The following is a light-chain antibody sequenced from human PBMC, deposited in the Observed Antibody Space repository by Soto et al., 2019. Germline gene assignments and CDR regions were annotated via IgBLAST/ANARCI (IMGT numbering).Light chain of an antibody. CDR3: QHYDNSPLT. Sequence: DMVLTQSPGTLSLSPGERATLSCRASQSVSSIYLAWYQQKPGQAPRLLIYGASNRATGIPDRFSGGGSGTDFTLTISRLEPEDFAVYYCQHYDNSPLTFGGGTKVEIK. CDR2: GAS. J-gene: IGKJ4*01. V-gene: IGKV3-20*01. CDR1: QSVSSIY.